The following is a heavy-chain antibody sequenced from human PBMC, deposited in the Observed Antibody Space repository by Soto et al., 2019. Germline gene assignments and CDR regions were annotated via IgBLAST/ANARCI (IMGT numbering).Heavy chain of an antibody. CDR1: GYTFTSYG. Sequence: ASVKVSCKASGYTFTSYGISWVRQAPGQGLEWMGWISAYNGNTNYAQKLQGRVTMTTDTSTSTAYMELRSLRSDDTAVYYCARVTMVRGVAEWFDPWGQGTLVTVSS. CDR3: ARVTMVRGVAEWFDP. J-gene: IGHJ5*02. V-gene: IGHV1-18*01. D-gene: IGHD3-10*01. CDR2: ISAYNGNT.